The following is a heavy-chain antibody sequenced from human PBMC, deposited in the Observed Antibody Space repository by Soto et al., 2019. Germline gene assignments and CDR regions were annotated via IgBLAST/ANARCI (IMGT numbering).Heavy chain of an antibody. D-gene: IGHD3-22*01. J-gene: IGHJ6*02. V-gene: IGHV3-21*01. CDR2: ISSSSSYI. CDR1: GFTFGSYS. Sequence: NPGGSLRLSCAASGFTFGSYSMNWVRQAPGKGLEWVSSISSSSSYIYYADSVKGRFTISRDNAKNSLYLQMNSLRAEDTAVYYCASFLGYYDSSGYYFAATGMDVWGQGTTVTV. CDR3: ASFLGYYDSSGYYFAATGMDV.